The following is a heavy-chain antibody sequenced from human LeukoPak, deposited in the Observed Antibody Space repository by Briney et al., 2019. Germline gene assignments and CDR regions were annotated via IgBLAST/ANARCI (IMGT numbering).Heavy chain of an antibody. Sequence: GASVKVSCKASGYTFTSYGISWVRQAPGQGLEWMGWISAYNGNTNYAQKLQGRVTMTTDTSTSTAYMELWSLRSDDTAVYYCARISDWSDIIVVPAALLLDYWGQGTLVTVSS. V-gene: IGHV1-18*01. CDR1: GYTFTSYG. D-gene: IGHD2-2*02. CDR2: ISAYNGNT. J-gene: IGHJ4*02. CDR3: ARISDWSDIIVVPAALLLDY.